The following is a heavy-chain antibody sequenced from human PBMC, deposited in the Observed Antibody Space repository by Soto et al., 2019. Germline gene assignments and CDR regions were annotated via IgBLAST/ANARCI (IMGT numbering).Heavy chain of an antibody. CDR3: ARGGLQGSGNHYNDN. Sequence: EVQLVESGGGLVQPGGSLRLSCAASGFTFNSYWMHWVRQAPGKGLVWVSRINPDGRSTNYADSVKGRRTISRDNAKNTLYLQMNSLSAEDTAVYHCARGGLQGSGNHYNDNWGQGTLVTVSS. J-gene: IGHJ4*02. V-gene: IGHV3-74*01. CDR2: INPDGRST. CDR1: GFTFNSYW. D-gene: IGHD3-10*01.